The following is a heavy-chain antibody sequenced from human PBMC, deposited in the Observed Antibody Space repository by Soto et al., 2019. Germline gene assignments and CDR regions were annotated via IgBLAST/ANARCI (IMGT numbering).Heavy chain of an antibody. D-gene: IGHD2-2*01. J-gene: IGHJ5*01. CDR1: GFSFSNYG. Sequence: GGSLRLSCVASGFSFSNYGMHWVRQAPGKGLEWVAFVSSDGNNKYYAESVKGRFTISRDNAKNTLYLQVDRLTVDDTAVYYCEKHRVIQLLPIWPDSWGQGTLVTVYS. CDR3: EKHRVIQLLPIWPDS. CDR2: VSSDGNNK. V-gene: IGHV3-30*18.